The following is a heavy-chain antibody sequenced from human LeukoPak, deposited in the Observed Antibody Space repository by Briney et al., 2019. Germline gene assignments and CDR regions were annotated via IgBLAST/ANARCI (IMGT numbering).Heavy chain of an antibody. V-gene: IGHV4-61*02. Sequence: PSQTLSLTCIVSGDSISSGSYYWTWIRQPAGKGLEWIGRIYVSGTTNYNPSLKSRVTISVDTSKNQFSLKLSSVTAADTAVYYCARLGPGGHGEFDYWGQGTLVTVSS. CDR3: ARLGPGGHGEFDY. J-gene: IGHJ4*02. CDR1: GDSISSGSYY. CDR2: IYVSGTT. D-gene: IGHD3-10*01.